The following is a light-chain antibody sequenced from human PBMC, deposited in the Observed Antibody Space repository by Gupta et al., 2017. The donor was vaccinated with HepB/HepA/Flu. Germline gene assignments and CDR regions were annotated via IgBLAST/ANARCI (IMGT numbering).Light chain of an antibody. CDR1: QNINKW. CDR2: EAS. V-gene: IGKV1-5*03. J-gene: IGKJ1*01. CDR3: QNYNSYSET. Sequence: DIPMTQSPSTLSASVGDSVTITCRASQNINKWLAWYQQKPGKAPKVLIYEASSVVSGVPSRFSGGGSGTEFTLTMSSLQPDDFTTYYCQNYNSYSETFGQGTKVEIK.